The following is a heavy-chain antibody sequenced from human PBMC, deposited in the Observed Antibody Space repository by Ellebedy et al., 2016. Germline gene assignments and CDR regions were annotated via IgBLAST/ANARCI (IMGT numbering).Heavy chain of an antibody. CDR2: MSCDGSQE. J-gene: IGHJ4*02. Sequence: GESLKISCAASGFTFSDCAVHWVRQAPGKGLEWVAIMSCDGSQEYYADSVKGRLTISRDNSKNTLYLQMDSLRVEDTAIYYCARNPVGQFYFDYWGQGTLVTVSS. CDR1: GFTFSDCA. V-gene: IGHV3-30-3*01. CDR3: ARNPVGQFYFDY.